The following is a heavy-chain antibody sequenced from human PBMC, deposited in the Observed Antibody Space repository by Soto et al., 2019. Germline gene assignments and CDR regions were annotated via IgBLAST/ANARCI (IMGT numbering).Heavy chain of an antibody. Sequence: GESLKISCRGYGFSFTSHWIVWVRQMPGKGLEWMGIIWPDDSDTRYSPSFEGHVTISAEKSISTAYLQWSSLKASDTAIYYCARRYSYGLHDTFDIWGQGTMVTVSS. CDR2: IWPDDSDT. CDR1: GFSFTSHW. CDR3: ARRYSYGLHDTFDI. V-gene: IGHV5-51*01. J-gene: IGHJ3*02. D-gene: IGHD5-18*01.